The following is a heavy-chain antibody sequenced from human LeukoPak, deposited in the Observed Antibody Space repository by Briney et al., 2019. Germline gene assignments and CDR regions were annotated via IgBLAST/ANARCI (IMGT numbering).Heavy chain of an antibody. Sequence: GGSLRLSCAASGFTFSSYSMSWVRQAPGKGLEWVSAISGSGGSTYYADSVKGWFTLSRDNSKNTLYLKMNSLRAEDTAVYYCAKDRNTKSVAGTGSYFDYWGQGTLVTVSS. J-gene: IGHJ4*02. CDR2: ISGSGGST. CDR3: AKDRNTKSVAGTGSYFDY. D-gene: IGHD6-19*01. CDR1: GFTFSSYS. V-gene: IGHV3-23*01.